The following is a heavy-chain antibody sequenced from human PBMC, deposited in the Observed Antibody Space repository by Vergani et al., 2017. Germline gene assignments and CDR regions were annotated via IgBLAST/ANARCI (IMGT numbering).Heavy chain of an antibody. CDR2: INHSGST. V-gene: IGHV4-34*01. D-gene: IGHD1-26*01. CDR1: GGSFSGYY. J-gene: IGHJ4*02. Sequence: QVQLQQWGAGLLKPSETLSLTCAVYGGSFSGYYWSWIRQPPGKGLEWIGEINHSGSTNYNPSLKSRVTISVDTSKNQSSLKLSSVTAADTAVYYCARGAAPPSGSYGGYYFDYWGQGTLVTVSS. CDR3: ARGAAPPSGSYGGYYFDY.